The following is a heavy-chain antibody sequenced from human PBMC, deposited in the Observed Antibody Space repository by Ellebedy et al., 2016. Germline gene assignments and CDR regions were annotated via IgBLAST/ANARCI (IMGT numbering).Heavy chain of an antibody. V-gene: IGHV3-23*01. CDR3: AKHETDGDYYFDL. CDR1: GFTFKTYA. D-gene: IGHD2-21*01. Sequence: GGSLRLSXAASGFTFKTYAMSWVHQAPGEGLEWVSTLSGSGPKTYYADSVQGRFTISRDNSKSTLYLQMNSLRAEDTAVYYCAKHETDGDYYFDLWGRGTLVTVSS. J-gene: IGHJ2*01. CDR2: LSGSGPKT.